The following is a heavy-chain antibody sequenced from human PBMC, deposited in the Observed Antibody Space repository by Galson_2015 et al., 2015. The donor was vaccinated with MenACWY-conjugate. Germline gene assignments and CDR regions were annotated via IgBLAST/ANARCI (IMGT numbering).Heavy chain of an antibody. Sequence: SLRLSCAASGFTFSTYRMNWVRQAPGKGLEWVSSITGSGGSTYYADSVKGRFTISRDNSKNTLYLQMNSLRAEDTAIYYCAKILGYNFGYFDYWGQGTLFTVSS. V-gene: IGHV3-23*01. CDR3: AKILGYNFGYFDY. CDR2: ITGSGGST. CDR1: GFTFSTYR. D-gene: IGHD5-24*01. J-gene: IGHJ4*02.